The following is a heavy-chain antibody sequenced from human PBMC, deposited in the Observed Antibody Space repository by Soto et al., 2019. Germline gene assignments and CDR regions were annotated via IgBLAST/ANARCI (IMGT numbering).Heavy chain of an antibody. D-gene: IGHD3-22*01. CDR1: GFTFSSYA. J-gene: IGHJ4*02. Sequence: PGGSLRLSCAASGFTFSSYAMSWVRQAPGKGLEWVSAISGSGGSTYYADSVKGRFTISRDNSKNTLYLQMNSLRAEDTAVYYCAKDYYDSSGYYPGDYWGQGTLVTVSS. CDR3: AKDYYDSSGYYPGDY. CDR2: ISGSGGST. V-gene: IGHV3-23*01.